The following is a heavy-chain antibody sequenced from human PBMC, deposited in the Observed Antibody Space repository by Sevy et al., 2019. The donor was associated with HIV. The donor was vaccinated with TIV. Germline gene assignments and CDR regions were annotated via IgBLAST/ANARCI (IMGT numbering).Heavy chain of an antibody. CDR2: ISYDGTDN. D-gene: IGHD6-19*01. CDR1: GFTFSSFA. CDR3: ARDGVSSGWYRGYYFDN. J-gene: IGHJ4*02. Sequence: GRSLRLSCAASGFTFSSFAMHWVRQAPGKGLDWVTFISYDGTDNYYADSVKGRFTISRDNSKNTLDLQMNSLRPEDTAIYYCARDGVSSGWYRGYYFDNWGQGTLVTVSS. V-gene: IGHV3-30*04.